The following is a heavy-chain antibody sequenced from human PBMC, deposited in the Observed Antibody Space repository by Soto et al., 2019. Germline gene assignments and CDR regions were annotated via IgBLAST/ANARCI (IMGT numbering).Heavy chain of an antibody. CDR1: GAPISGGGSY. J-gene: IGHJ5*02. V-gene: IGHV4-31*03. D-gene: IGHD3-3*01. CDR3: ARRGDDFWSGEGGWFDP. CDR2: IFYRGST. Sequence: QVQLQEPGPGWGRPSKPLSLTCPFPGAPISGGGSYWSWTRRHPGKGLEWIGYIFYRGSTYYNPPLKSRVTISVDTSKNQFSLKLSSVTAADTAVYYCARRGDDFWSGEGGWFDPWGQGTLVTVSS.